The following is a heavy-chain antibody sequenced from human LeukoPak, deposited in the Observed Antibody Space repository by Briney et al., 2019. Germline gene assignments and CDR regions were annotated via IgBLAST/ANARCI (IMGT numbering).Heavy chain of an antibody. CDR2: MNPNSGNT. V-gene: IGHV1-8*01. CDR1: GYTFTSYD. CDR3: ARGGRLIRGNPPGYFDY. J-gene: IGHJ4*02. D-gene: IGHD3-10*01. Sequence: ASVKVSCKASGYTFTSYDINWVRQATGQGLEWMGWMNPNSGNTGYAQKFQGRITMTRNTSISTAYMELSSLRSEDTAVYYCARGGRLIRGNPPGYFDYWGQGTLVTVSS.